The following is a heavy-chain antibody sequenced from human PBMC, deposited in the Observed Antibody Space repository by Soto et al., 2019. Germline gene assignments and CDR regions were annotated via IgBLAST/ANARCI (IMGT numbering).Heavy chain of an antibody. J-gene: IGHJ2*01. D-gene: IGHD6-6*01. V-gene: IGHV1-24*01. CDR2: FDPEDGET. Sequence: ASVKVSCKVSGYTLTELSMHWVRQAPGKGLEWMGGFDPEDGETTYAQKFQGRVTMTEDTSTDTAYMELSSLRSEDTAVYYCATDQARRWYFDLWGRGTLVTVSS. CDR3: ATDQARRWYFDL. CDR1: GYTLTELS.